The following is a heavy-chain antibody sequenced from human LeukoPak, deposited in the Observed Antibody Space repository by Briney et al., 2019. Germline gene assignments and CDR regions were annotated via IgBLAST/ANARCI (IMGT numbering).Heavy chain of an antibody. CDR2: MNPNSGNT. V-gene: IGHV1-8*03. J-gene: IGHJ6*03. CDR1: GYTFTSYD. Sequence: GASVKVSCKASGYTFTSYDINWVRQATGQGLEWMGWMNPNSGNTGYAQKFQGRVTITRNTSISTAYMELSSLRSEDTAVYYCARGSNDILTGYFYYYYYYMDVWGKGTTVTVSS. CDR3: ARGSNDILTGYFYYYYYYMDV. D-gene: IGHD3-9*01.